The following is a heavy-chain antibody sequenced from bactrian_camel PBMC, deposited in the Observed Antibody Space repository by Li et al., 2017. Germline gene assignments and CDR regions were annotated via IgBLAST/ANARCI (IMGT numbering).Heavy chain of an antibody. D-gene: IGHD3*01. CDR3: VAKLPFECYVDSSGTDFDN. V-gene: IGHV3S1*01. CDR2: INTRGGGT. J-gene: IGHJ6*01. CDR1: DSTYDRGYC. Sequence: HVQLVESGGGSVQTGGSLRLSCAASDSTYDRGYCMAWFRQAPGKEREGVAAINTRGGGTFYADSVKGRFTISQDNAKNTVYLQMNSLKPEDTAMYYCVAKLPFECYVDSSGTDFDNWGQGTQVTVS.